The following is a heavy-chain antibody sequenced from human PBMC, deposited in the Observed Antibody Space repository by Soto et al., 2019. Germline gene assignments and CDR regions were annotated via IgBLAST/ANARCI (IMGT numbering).Heavy chain of an antibody. CDR2: IYYSGST. D-gene: IGHD1-20*01. CDR3: ARTLTGSNWSDP. J-gene: IGHJ5*02. V-gene: IGHV4-30-4*01. Sequence: SETLSLTCTVSGGSISSGDYYWSWIRQPPGKGLEWIGYIYYSGSTYYNPSLKSRVTISVDTSKNQFSLKLSSVTAADTAVYYCARTLTGSNWSDPWGQGTLVTVSS. CDR1: GGSISSGDYY.